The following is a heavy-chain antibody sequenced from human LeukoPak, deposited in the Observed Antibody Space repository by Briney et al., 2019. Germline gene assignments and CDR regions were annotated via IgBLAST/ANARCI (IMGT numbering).Heavy chain of an antibody. CDR1: GFTFSSYS. D-gene: IGHD3-22*01. CDR3: AMDASDYDSSGYYRAYDAFDI. V-gene: IGHV3-21*04. CDR2: IITSSSKI. Sequence: GGSLRLSCTASGFTFSSYSMNWVRQAPGKGLEWVSSIITSSSKIYYADKVKGRFTITRDKAKNSLYMQLNSLRAEDTAVYYCAMDASDYDSSGYYRAYDAFDIWGQGTMVTVSS. J-gene: IGHJ3*02.